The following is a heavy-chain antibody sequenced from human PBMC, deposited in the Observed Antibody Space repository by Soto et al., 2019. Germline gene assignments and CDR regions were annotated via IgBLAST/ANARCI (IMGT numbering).Heavy chain of an antibody. V-gene: IGHV3-30-3*01. D-gene: IGHD3-10*01. CDR1: GFTFSSYA. J-gene: IGHJ6*02. Sequence: SGGSLRLSCAASGFTFSSYAMHWVRQAPGKGLEWVAVISYDGSNKYYADSVKGRFTISRDNSKNTLYLQMNSLRAEDTAVYYCARASRPGDYYYGIDVWSQGTTDTVSS. CDR2: ISYDGSNK. CDR3: ARASRPGDYYYGIDV.